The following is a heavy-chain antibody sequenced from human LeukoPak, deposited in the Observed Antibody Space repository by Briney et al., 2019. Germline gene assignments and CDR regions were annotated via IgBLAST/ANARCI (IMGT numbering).Heavy chain of an antibody. CDR3: ARVRFPGEGYYYDSSGYYLDY. Sequence: ASVKVSCKASGYTFTSYGISWVRQAPGQGLEWMGWISAYNGNTNYAQKLQGRVTMTTDTSTSTAYMELRSLRSDDTAVYHCARVRFPGEGYYYDSSGYYLDYWGQGTLVTDSS. CDR2: ISAYNGNT. J-gene: IGHJ4*02. CDR1: GYTFTSYG. D-gene: IGHD3-22*01. V-gene: IGHV1-18*01.